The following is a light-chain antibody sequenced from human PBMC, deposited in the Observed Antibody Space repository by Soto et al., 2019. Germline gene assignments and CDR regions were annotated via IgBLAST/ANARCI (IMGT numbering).Light chain of an antibody. Sequence: IEMTQSPSSLSASVGDRVTITCRTSQSINSYLAWYQQKPGKAPELLIYAASTLQSGVPSRFSGSGSGTDFTLTISCLQSEDFATYYCQQYYSFPWTFGQGTKVDIK. CDR1: QSINSY. CDR3: QQYYSFPWT. V-gene: IGKV1D-8*01. J-gene: IGKJ1*01. CDR2: AAS.